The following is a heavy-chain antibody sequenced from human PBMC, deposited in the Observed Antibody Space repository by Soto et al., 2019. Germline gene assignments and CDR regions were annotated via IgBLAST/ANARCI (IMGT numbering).Heavy chain of an antibody. CDR1: GGSISSGGYY. J-gene: IGHJ4*02. V-gene: IGHV4-31*03. D-gene: IGHD6-19*01. CDR3: ARGIAVAGRSFDY. Sequence: QVQLQESGPGLVKPSQTLSLTCTVSGGSISSGGYYWSWIRQHPGKGLEWIGYIYYSGSTYYNPSLKSRVTISVDTAKNQCSLKLSSVTAADTAVYYCARGIAVAGRSFDYWGQGTLVTVSS. CDR2: IYYSGST.